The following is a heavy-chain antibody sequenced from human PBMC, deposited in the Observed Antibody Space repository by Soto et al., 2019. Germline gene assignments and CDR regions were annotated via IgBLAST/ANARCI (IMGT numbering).Heavy chain of an antibody. Sequence: QLGGSLRLSCAASGFTFSTYWMHWVRQPPGKGLVWVSRINSDVSSTSYADSVKGRFTISRDNAKSTLYLQMNSLRAEDTAVYYCVGGSGSYYSARFPFDYWGQGTLVTVSS. CDR3: VGGSGSYYSARFPFDY. CDR1: GFTFSTYW. CDR2: INSDVSST. V-gene: IGHV3-74*01. J-gene: IGHJ4*02. D-gene: IGHD3-10*01.